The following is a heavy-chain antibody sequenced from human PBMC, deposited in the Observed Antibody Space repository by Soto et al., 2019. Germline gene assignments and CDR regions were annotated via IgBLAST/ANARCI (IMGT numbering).Heavy chain of an antibody. CDR3: ASGASRWYPYFFDS. CDR1: EGTFNSYA. CDR2: IIPYYNTL. J-gene: IGHJ4*02. Sequence: QAQVVQSGAEVRKPGSSVKLSCKASEGTFNSYAIAWVRQAPGQGLEWMGGIIPYYNTLNYAQKFQDRVTITAGDSTNTVYMELSSRRSDDTAVYFWASGASRWYPYFFDSWAQGTLVTVSS. V-gene: IGHV1-69*01. D-gene: IGHD6-13*01.